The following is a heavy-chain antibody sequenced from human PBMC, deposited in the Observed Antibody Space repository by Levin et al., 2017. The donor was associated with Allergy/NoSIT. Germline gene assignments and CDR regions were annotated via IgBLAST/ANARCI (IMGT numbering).Heavy chain of an antibody. CDR2: IIPILGIA. D-gene: IGHD6-13*01. V-gene: IGHV1-69*04. CDR3: ARDPPGGQQLVDY. J-gene: IGHJ4*02. CDR1: GGTFSSYT. Sequence: SVKVSCKASGGTFSSYTISWVRQAPGQGLEWMGRIIPILGIANYAQKFQGRVTITADKSTSTAYMELSSLRSEDTAVYYCARDPPGGQQLVDYWGQGTLVTVSS.